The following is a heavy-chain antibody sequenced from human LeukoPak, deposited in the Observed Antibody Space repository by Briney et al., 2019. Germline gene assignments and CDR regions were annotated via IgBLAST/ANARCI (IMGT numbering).Heavy chain of an antibody. CDR2: IYSGGST. V-gene: IGHV3-53*01. CDR3: AKDRMRDTAMVLGPWFDP. J-gene: IGHJ5*02. Sequence: GGSLRLSCAASGFTVSSNYMSWVRQAPGKGLECVSVIYSGGSTYYADSVKGRFTISRDNSKNTLYLQMNSLRAEDTAVYYCAKDRMRDTAMVLGPWFDPWGQGTLVTVSS. CDR1: GFTVSSNY. D-gene: IGHD5-18*01.